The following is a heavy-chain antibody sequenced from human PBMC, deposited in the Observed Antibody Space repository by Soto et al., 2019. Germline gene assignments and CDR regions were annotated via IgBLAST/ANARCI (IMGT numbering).Heavy chain of an antibody. J-gene: IGHJ5*02. V-gene: IGHV4-39*01. D-gene: IGHD3-16*01. Sequence: SETLSLTCTVSGGSISSSSYYWGWIRQPPGKGLEWIGSIYYSGSTYYNPSLKSRVTISVDTSKNQFSLKLSSVTAADTAVYYCAGQQRGDHYNWFDPWGQGTLVTV. CDR2: IYYSGST. CDR1: GGSISSSSYY. CDR3: AGQQRGDHYNWFDP.